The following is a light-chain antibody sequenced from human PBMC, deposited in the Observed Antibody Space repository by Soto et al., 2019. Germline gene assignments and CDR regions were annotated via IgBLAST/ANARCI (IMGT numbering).Light chain of an antibody. J-gene: IGLJ2*01. CDR1: TGHSSDV. V-gene: IGLV4-60*02. CDR2: VERSGKY. Sequence: QAVVTQSSSAAGSLGSSVRLTCTLDTGHSSDVIAWHQQQPGKAPRFLMEVERSGKYKRGSGIPDRFSGSSSGADRYLTISNLHFEDEADYYCEGWDSRSVVFGGGTKLTVL. CDR3: EGWDSRSVV.